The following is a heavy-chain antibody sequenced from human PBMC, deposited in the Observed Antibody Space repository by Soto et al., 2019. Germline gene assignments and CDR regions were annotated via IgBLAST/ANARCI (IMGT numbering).Heavy chain of an antibody. CDR3: AKARNPVTTYFDL. CDR2: ITDTGGST. Sequence: GGSLRLSCVASGFTFRSYSISWVRQAPGKGLEWVSSITDTGGSTHYADSVKGRFIISRDYLKRTVFLEMNSLRPEDTATYYCAKARNPVTTYFDLCGRGTLLTVSS. J-gene: IGHJ2*01. D-gene: IGHD4-17*01. CDR1: GFTFRSYS. V-gene: IGHV3-23*01.